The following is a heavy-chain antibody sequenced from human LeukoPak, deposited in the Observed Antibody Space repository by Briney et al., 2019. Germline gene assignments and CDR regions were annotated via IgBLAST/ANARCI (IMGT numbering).Heavy chain of an antibody. CDR2: IYFRGNT. Sequence: SETLSLTCTVSGDSVRSGNYFWSWIRQSPGKGLEWIGYIYFRGNTKYSPALESRVTISEDPSKNQFSLRLTSLTAADTAVYYCARVDWWFDIMTGWPAITNNGMDVWGQGTTVIVSS. V-gene: IGHV4-61*01. CDR3: ARVDWWFDIMTGWPAITNNGMDV. D-gene: IGHD3-9*01. CDR1: GDSVRSGNYF. J-gene: IGHJ6*02.